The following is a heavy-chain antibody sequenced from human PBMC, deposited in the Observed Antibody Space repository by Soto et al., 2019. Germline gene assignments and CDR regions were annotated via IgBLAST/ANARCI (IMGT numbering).Heavy chain of an antibody. CDR3: AHIYTWNYITPFDY. V-gene: IGHV2-5*01. D-gene: IGHD1-7*01. CDR2: IYWNDDG. CDR1: GFSLNTAGMG. J-gene: IGHJ4*02. Sequence: QITLKESGPTLVKPTQTLTLTCSFSGFSLNTAGMGVGWIRQPPGKALEWLALIYWNDDGRYNPSLKSRLTISHDSSKNQVVLTMTNMDPVDTATYSCAHIYTWNYITPFDYWGRGILVSVSS.